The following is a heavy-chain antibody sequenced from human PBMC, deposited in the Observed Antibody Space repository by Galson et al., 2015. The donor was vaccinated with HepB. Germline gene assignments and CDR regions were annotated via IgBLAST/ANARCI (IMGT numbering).Heavy chain of an antibody. CDR2: IIPILGIA. Sequence: SVKVSCKASGGTFSSYAISWVRQAPGQGLEWMGRIIPILGIANYAQKFQGRVTITADKSTSTAYMELSSLRSEDTAVYYCAITYYYDSSGYYLDYWGQGTLVTVSS. CDR1: GGTFSSYA. CDR3: AITYYYDSSGYYLDY. D-gene: IGHD3-22*01. J-gene: IGHJ4*02. V-gene: IGHV1-69*04.